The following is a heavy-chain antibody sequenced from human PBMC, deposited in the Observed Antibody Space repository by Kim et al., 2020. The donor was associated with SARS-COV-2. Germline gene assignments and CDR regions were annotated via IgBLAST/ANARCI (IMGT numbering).Heavy chain of an antibody. J-gene: IGHJ4*02. CDR1: GFMFSSFA. CDR3: AREGLLVAAPGF. CDR2: VSNDGSKK. Sequence: GGSLRLSCAASGFMFSSFAMDWVRQAPVKGLEWVAVVSNDGSKKSYADSVKGRFAISRDNSKSTLYLQMTSLRVEDTGVYYCAREGLLVAAPGFWGQGTLVTVSS. V-gene: IGHV3-33*05. D-gene: IGHD2-8*02.